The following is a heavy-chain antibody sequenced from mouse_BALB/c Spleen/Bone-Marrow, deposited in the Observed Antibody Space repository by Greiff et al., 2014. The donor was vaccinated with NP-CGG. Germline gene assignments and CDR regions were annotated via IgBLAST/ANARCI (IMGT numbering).Heavy chain of an antibody. J-gene: IGHJ2*01. CDR3: ARGGISVDY. CDR1: GYAFSGYW. CDR2: IYPGDGGT. V-gene: IGHV1-80*01. Sequence: QVQLQQSGAELVRPGSSVKISCKASGYAFSGYWMNWVKQRPGQGLEWIGQIYPGDGGTDYNGKFKGKATLTADKSSSTAYMQLSSLTSEDSAVYFCARGGISVDYWGQGTTLTVSS.